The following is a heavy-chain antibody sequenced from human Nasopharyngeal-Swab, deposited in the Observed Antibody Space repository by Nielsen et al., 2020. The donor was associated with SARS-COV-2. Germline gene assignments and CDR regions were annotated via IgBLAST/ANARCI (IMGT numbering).Heavy chain of an antibody. CDR2: ISSSGSTI. V-gene: IGHV3-11*04. Sequence: GGSLRLSCAASGFTFSDYYMSWIRQAPGKGLEWVSYISSSGSTIYYADSVKGRFTISRDNAKNSLYLQMNSLRAEDTAVYYCAREGQGNYDSSGYYSGAPDYWGQGTLGTVSS. CDR1: GFTFSDYY. CDR3: AREGQGNYDSSGYYSGAPDY. D-gene: IGHD3-22*01. J-gene: IGHJ4*02.